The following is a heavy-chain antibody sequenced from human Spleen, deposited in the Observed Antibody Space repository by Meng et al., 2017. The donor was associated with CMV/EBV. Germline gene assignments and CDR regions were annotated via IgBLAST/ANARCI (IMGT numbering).Heavy chain of an antibody. CDR2: IRGKANNYAT. J-gene: IGHJ4*02. CDR3: AKGGGSWYLDS. CDR1: GFTFSGSA. V-gene: IGHV3-73*01. D-gene: IGHD6-13*01. Sequence: GGSLRLSCAASGFTFSGSAMHWVRQASGKGLEWVGRIRGKANNYATEYAASVKGRFTISRDTSKNMVYLLMNSLRAEDTALYYCAKGGGSWYLDSWGQGTLVTVSS.